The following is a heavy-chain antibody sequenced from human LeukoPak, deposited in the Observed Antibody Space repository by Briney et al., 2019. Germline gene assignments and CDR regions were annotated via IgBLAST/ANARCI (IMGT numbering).Heavy chain of an antibody. CDR3: ARFSRITWGDWGDAFDI. CDR1: GGSFSDYF. CDR2: IDDGGNT. J-gene: IGHJ3*02. Sequence: SETLSLTRSVYGGSFSDYFWSWIRQSPGKGLAWIGEIDDGGNTNYNPSLMSRVIVSMEKSKKQFSLVMRSVAAADTAVYYCARFSRITWGDWGDAFDIWGQGTTVIVSS. V-gene: IGHV4-34*01. D-gene: IGHD2-21*02.